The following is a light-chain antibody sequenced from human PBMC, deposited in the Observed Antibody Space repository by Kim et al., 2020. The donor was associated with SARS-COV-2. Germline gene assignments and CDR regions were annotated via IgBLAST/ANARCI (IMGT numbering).Light chain of an antibody. J-gene: IGLJ1*01. CDR1: SSNIGEGYD. CDR3: QSYDSSLSGYV. Sequence: RVTISCTGSSSNIGEGYDLHWYQQLPGTAPKLLIYGNSNRPSGVPDRFSGSKSGTSDSLAITGLQAEDEADYYCQSYDSSLSGYVFGTGTKVTVL. V-gene: IGLV1-40*01. CDR2: GNS.